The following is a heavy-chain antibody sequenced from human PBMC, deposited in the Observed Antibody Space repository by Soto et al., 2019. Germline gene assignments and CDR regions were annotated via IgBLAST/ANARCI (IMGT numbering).Heavy chain of an antibody. J-gene: IGHJ6*02. D-gene: IGHD5-18*01. CDR2: FNPTGDTA. V-gene: IGHV1-46*01. CDR3: ARGGRIVDTGIGYYYYHAMDV. CDR1: GYTFTSYY. Sequence: ASVKVSCKXSGYTFTSYYIHWVRQAPGQGLEWMGIFNPTGDTASYAQKLQGRVTMTRDTSTGTAYMELGSLRSEDTAVYYCARGGRIVDTGIGYYYYHAMDVWGQGPTVT.